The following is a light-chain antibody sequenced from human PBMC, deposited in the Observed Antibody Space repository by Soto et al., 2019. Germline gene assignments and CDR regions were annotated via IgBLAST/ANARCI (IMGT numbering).Light chain of an antibody. V-gene: IGLV1-44*01. Sequence: QSVLTQPPSASGTPGQRVTISCSGSSSNIGSNTVNWYQQLPGTAPKLLIYSNNQRPSGVPDRFSGSKSGNTASLTISGLQAEDEADYYCSSYTSSSTPVFGGGTKLTVL. J-gene: IGLJ2*01. CDR3: SSYTSSSTPV. CDR1: SSNIGSNT. CDR2: SNN.